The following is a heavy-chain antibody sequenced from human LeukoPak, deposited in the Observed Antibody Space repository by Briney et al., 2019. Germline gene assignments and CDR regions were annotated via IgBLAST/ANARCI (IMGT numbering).Heavy chain of an antibody. V-gene: IGHV1-69*13. CDR2: IIPIFGTA. CDR1: GGTFSSYA. J-gene: IGHJ5*02. D-gene: IGHD6-19*01. CDR3: ARERIAVAGAGWFDP. Sequence: GASVKVSCKASGGTFSSYAISWVRQAPGQGLEWIGGIIPIFGTANYAQKFQGRVTITADESTSTAYMELSSLRSEDTAVYYCARERIAVAGAGWFDPWGQGTLVTVSS.